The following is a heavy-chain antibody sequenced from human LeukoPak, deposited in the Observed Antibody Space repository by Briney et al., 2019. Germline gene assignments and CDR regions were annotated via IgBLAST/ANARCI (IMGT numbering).Heavy chain of an antibody. J-gene: IGHJ4*02. CDR2: INPNSGGT. D-gene: IGHD3-22*01. V-gene: IGHV1-2*02. CDR1: GYIFTGYY. CDR3: ARGLYDSRGYYHVDY. Sequence: ASVKVSCKASGYIFTGYYMHWVRQAPGQGLEWMGWINPNSGGTKYAQKFQGRATMTRDTSISTANMELSGLRSDDTAVYYCARGLYDSRGYYHVDYWGQGTLVTVSS.